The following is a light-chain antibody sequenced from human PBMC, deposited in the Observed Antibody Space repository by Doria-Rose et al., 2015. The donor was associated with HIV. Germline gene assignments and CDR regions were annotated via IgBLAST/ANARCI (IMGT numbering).Light chain of an antibody. J-gene: IGKJ5*01. V-gene: IGKV3-20*01. Sequence: TQSPGTLSLSPGERATLSCRASQRVKSSYLAWYHQKPGKAPRLLIYDASTRASGIPDRFSGIGSGTDFTLTISRLEPEDVAVYYCQQYGSSRGTFGQGTRLEIK. CDR3: QQYGSSRGT. CDR2: DAS. CDR1: QRVKSSY.